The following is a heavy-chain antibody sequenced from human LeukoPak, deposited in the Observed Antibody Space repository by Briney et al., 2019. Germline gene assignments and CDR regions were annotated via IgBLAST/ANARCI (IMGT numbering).Heavy chain of an antibody. CDR1: GFTFDDYG. CDR2: INWNGGST. CDR3: ARAFTTGYSSSWYPTNYYYYMDV. V-gene: IGHV3-20*04. D-gene: IGHD6-13*01. Sequence: GGSLRLSCAASGFTFDDYGMSWVRQAPGKGLEWVSGINWNGGSTGYADSVKGRFTISRDNAKNSLYLQMNSLRAEDTALYYCARAFTTGYSSSWYPTNYYYYMDVWGKGTTVTVSS. J-gene: IGHJ6*03.